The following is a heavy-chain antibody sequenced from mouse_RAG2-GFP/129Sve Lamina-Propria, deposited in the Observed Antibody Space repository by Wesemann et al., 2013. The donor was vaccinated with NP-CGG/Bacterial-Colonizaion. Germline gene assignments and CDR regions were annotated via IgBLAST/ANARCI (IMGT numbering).Heavy chain of an antibody. CDR3: ARLYDYGAMDY. D-gene: IGHD2-4*01. CDR2: INPDSSTI. V-gene: IGHV4-1*01. Sequence: EVKLLQSGGGLVQPGGSLKLSCAASGIDFSRYWMSWVRRAPGKGLEWIGEINPDSSTINYAPSLKDKFIISRDNAKNTLYLQMSKVRSEDTALYYCARLYDYGAMDYWGQGTSVTVSS. CDR1: GIDFSRYW. J-gene: IGHJ4*01.